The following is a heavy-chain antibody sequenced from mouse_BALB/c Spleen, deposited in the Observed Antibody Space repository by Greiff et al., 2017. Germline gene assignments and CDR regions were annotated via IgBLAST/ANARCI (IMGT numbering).Heavy chain of an antibody. CDR3: ARKEDGYYDAMDY. J-gene: IGHJ4*01. CDR1: GYSFTDYI. V-gene: IGHV1-39*01. Sequence: EVQLQQTGPELVKPGASVKISCKASGYSFTDYIMLWVKQSHGKSLEWIGNINPYYGSTSYNLKFKGKATLTVDKSSSTAYMQLNSLTSEDSAVYYCARKEDGYYDAMDYWGQGTSVTVSS. D-gene: IGHD2-3*01. CDR2: INPYYGST.